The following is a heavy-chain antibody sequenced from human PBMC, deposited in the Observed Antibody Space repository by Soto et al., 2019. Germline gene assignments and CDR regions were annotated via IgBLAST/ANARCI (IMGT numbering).Heavy chain of an antibody. CDR3: ASLYGSGSYFGYYYGMDV. CDR1: GFTFSDYY. J-gene: IGHJ6*02. Sequence: QVQLVESGGGLVKPGGSLRLSCAASGFTFSDYYMSWIRQAPGKGLEWVSYISSRGSTIYYADSEKGRFTISRDNAKNSRYLQMNSLRAEDTAVYYCASLYGSGSYFGYYYGMDVWGQGTTVTVSS. CDR2: ISSRGSTI. V-gene: IGHV3-11*01. D-gene: IGHD3-10*01.